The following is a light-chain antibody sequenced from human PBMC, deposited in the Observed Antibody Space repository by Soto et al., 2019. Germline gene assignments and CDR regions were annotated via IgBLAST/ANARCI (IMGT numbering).Light chain of an antibody. CDR1: SGDVGGYNY. CDR2: GVS. J-gene: IGLJ3*02. Sequence: QSVLTQPASVSGSPGQSIAISCTGTSGDVGGYNYVSWYQQHPGKAPKLMIYGVSNRPSGVSDRFSSSKSGNTASLTISGLQAEDEADYYCTSYTSSSTWVFGGGTKLTVL. V-gene: IGLV2-14*01. CDR3: TSYTSSSTWV.